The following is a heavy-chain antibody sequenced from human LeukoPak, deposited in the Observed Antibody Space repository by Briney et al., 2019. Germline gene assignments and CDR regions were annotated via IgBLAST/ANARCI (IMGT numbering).Heavy chain of an antibody. CDR2: ISWNSGSI. J-gene: IGHJ4*02. V-gene: IGHV3-9*01. CDR1: GSTFDDYA. CDR3: AKDISLTGSYSLFDY. Sequence: GGSLRLSCAASGSTFDDYAMHWVRQAPGKGLEWVSGISWNSGSIGYADPVKGRFTISRDNAKNSLYLQMNSLRAEDTALYYCAKDISLTGSYSLFDYWGQGTLVTVSS. D-gene: IGHD3-9*01.